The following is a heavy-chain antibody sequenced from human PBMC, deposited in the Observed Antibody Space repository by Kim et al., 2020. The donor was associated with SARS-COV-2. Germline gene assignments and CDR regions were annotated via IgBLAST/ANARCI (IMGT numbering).Heavy chain of an antibody. CDR2: ISAYNGNT. CDR3: ARDLGTEPLRYFDWLLNAFDI. Sequence: ASVKVSCKASGYTFTSYGISWVRQAPGQGLEWMGWISAYNGNTNYAQKLQGRVTMTTDTSTSTAYMELRSLRSDDTAVYYCARDLGTEPLRYFDWLLNAFDIWGQGTMVTVSS. V-gene: IGHV1-18*01. J-gene: IGHJ3*02. D-gene: IGHD3-9*01. CDR1: GYTFTSYG.